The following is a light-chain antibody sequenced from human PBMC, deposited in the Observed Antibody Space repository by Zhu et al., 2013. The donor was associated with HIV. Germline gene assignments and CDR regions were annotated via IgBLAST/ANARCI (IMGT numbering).Light chain of an antibody. J-gene: IGKJ4*01. Sequence: AIRMTQSPSSFSASTGDRVTITCRASQGISSYLAWYQQKPGKAPKLLIYAASTLPSGVPSRFSGSGSGTDFTLTITGLQSEDIASYFCQQTTSFPVTFGGGTTV. CDR2: AAS. CDR1: QGISSY. V-gene: IGKV1-8*01. CDR3: QQTTSFPVT.